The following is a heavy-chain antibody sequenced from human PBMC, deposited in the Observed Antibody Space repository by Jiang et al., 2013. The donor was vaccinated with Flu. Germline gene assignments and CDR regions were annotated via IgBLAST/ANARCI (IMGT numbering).Heavy chain of an antibody. CDR1: GFTFTSSA. D-gene: IGHD3-3*01. CDR3: AADPGYYDFWSGDYYYGMDV. V-gene: IGHV1-58*01. J-gene: IGHJ6*02. Sequence: VKVSCKASGFTFTSSAVQWVRQARGQRLEWIGWIVVGSGNTNYAQKFQERVTITRDMSTSTAYMELSSLRSEDTAVYYCAADPGYYDFWSGDYYYGMDVWGQGTTVTVSS. CDR2: IVVGSGNT.